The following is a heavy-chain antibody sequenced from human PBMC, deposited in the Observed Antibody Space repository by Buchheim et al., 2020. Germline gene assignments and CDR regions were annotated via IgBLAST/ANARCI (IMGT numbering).Heavy chain of an antibody. J-gene: IGHJ4*02. D-gene: IGHD6-19*01. CDR1: GFTFSSYG. Sequence: QVQLVESGGGVVQPGRSLRLSCAASGFTFSSYGMHWVRQAPGKGLEWVAVISYDGSNKYYADSVKGRFTISRTNSKNTLYLQMNSLRAEDTAVYYCAKDPPVAGNRWGQGTL. CDR3: AKDPPVAGNR. CDR2: ISYDGSNK. V-gene: IGHV3-30*18.